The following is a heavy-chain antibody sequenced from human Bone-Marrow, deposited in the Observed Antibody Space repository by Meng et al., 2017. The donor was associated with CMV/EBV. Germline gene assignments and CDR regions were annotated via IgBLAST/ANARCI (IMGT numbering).Heavy chain of an antibody. Sequence: GESLKISCAGSGFTFSGYEMNWVRQAPGKGLEWVSAISGSGGSTYYADSVKGRFTISRDNSKNTLYLQMNSLRAEDTAVYYCAKASTDTAMGDYWGQGTLVTVSS. CDR2: ISGSGGST. CDR1: GFTFSGYE. V-gene: IGHV3-23*01. D-gene: IGHD5-18*01. CDR3: AKASTDTAMGDY. J-gene: IGHJ4*02.